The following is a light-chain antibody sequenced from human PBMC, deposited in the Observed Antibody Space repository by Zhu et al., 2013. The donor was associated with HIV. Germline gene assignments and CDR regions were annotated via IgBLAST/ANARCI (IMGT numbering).Light chain of an antibody. J-gene: IGLJ2*01. CDR1: SSDVGSYDL. Sequence: QSALTQPASVSASPGQSITISCTGTSSDVGSYDLVSWYQHHPGKAPKIMIYEVSKRPSGVPDRFSGSKSGTSASLAISGLQSEDEADYYCAAWDDSLSGVVFGGGTKLTVL. V-gene: IGLV2-14*02. CDR2: EVS. CDR3: AAWDDSLSGVV.